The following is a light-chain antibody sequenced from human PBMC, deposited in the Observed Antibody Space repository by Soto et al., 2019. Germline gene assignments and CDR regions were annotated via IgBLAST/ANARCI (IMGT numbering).Light chain of an antibody. CDR2: GAS. CDR1: QSISTY. V-gene: IGKV1-39*01. J-gene: IGKJ1*01. Sequence: DIQMTQSPSSLSASVGDRVTITCRASQSISTYLNWYQQKPGKAPKVLLYGASILQTGVPSRFSGSGSGTDFTLTIRSLQPEDFATYYCQQSYNSPRTFGQGTKVDIK. CDR3: QQSYNSPRT.